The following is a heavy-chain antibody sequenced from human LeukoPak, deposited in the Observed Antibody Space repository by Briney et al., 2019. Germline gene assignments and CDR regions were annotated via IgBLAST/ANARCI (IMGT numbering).Heavy chain of an antibody. J-gene: IGHJ4*02. CDR2: IYHSGST. V-gene: IGHV4-38-2*01. Sequence: PSETLSLTCAVSGYSISSGYYWGWIRQPPGKGLEWIGSIYHSGSTYYNPSLKSRVTISVDTSKNQFSLKLSSVTAADTAVYYCARRSIAVAGSFGYWGQGTLVTVSS. CDR1: GYSISSGYY. CDR3: ARRSIAVAGSFGY. D-gene: IGHD6-19*01.